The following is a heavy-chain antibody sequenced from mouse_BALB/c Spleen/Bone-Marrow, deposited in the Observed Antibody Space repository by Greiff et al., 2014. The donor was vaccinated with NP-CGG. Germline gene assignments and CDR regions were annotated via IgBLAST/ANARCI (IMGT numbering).Heavy chain of an antibody. CDR1: GFNIKDTY. D-gene: IGHD1-1*01. Sequence: VQLKQSGAEPVKPGASVKLSCTASGFNIKDTYMHWVKQRPEQGLEWIGRIDPANGNTKYDPKFQGKATITADTSSNTAYLQHSSLTSEDTAVYYCARYYYGSSYFDYWGQGTTLTVSS. J-gene: IGHJ2*01. V-gene: IGHV14-3*02. CDR3: ARYYYGSSYFDY. CDR2: IDPANGNT.